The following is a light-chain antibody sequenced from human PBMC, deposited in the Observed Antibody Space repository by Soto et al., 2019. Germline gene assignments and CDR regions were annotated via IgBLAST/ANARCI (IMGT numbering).Light chain of an antibody. CDR2: LGS. Sequence: DIVMTQSPLSLPVTPGEPASISCRSSQSLLSSNGYNYLDWYLQKPGQSPQLLIYLGSNRASGVPVRFSGSGSGTDFTLEISRVEAEDVGIYQCMQALRAPPTFGQGTKVEI. CDR1: QSLLSSNGYNY. J-gene: IGKJ1*01. V-gene: IGKV2-28*01. CDR3: MQALRAPPT.